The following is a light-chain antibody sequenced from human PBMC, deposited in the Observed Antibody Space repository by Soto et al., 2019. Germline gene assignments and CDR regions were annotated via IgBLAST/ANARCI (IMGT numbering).Light chain of an antibody. CDR2: EVN. Sequence: QSVLTQPASMSGSPGQSITISCTGTSSDVGSYYPVSWFQQHPGKAPKLIIYEVNKRPSGVSDRFSGSKSGNTASLTISGPQAADEAEYYCCSYAGDTTFFVFGTGTKVTVL. J-gene: IGLJ1*01. V-gene: IGLV2-23*02. CDR1: SSDVGSYYP. CDR3: CSYAGDTTFFV.